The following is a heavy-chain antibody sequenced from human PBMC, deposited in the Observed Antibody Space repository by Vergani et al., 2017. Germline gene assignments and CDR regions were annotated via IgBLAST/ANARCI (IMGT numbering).Heavy chain of an antibody. CDR1: GSTFTSYD. V-gene: IGHV1-8*03. D-gene: IGHD6-13*01. CDR2: MNPNSGNT. J-gene: IGHJ5*02. CDR3: ARTISSSWGPNWFDP. Sequence: QVQLVQSGAEVKNPGASVNVSCKASGSTFTSYDINCVRQATGQGLEWMGWMNPNSGNTGYAQKFQGRVTITRNTSISTAYMELSSLRSEDTAVYYCARTISSSWGPNWFDPWGQGTLVTVSS.